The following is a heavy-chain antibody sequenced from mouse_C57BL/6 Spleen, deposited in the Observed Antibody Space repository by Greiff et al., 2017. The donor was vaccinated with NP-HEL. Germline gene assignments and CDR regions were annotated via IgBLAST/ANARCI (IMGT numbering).Heavy chain of an antibody. CDR1: FYTFTSYT. D-gene: IGHD1-1*01. CDR3: ARWSSTVVATRYFDV. J-gene: IGHJ1*03. Sequence: QLQQSGAELAIPFSSFPLSFTSSFYTFTSYTMHWVKQRPGQGLEWIGYINPSSGYTKYNQKFKDKATLTADKSSSTAYMQLSSLTSEDSAVYYCARWSSTVVATRYFDVWGTGTTVTVSS. CDR2: INPSSGYT. V-gene: IGHV1-4*01.